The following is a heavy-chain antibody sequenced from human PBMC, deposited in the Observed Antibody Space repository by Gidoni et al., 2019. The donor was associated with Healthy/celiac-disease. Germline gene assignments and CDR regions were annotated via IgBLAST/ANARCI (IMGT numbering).Heavy chain of an antibody. CDR1: GFHLRSVR. V-gene: IGHV3-21*01. J-gene: IGHJ3*02. CDR2: ISSISSYI. D-gene: IGHD3-10*01. CDR3: ARVGTYYYGSGSPQYAFDI. Sequence: EVPLVESGGGLVKSGGSLRLSCAASGFHLRSVRMPWVRQAPGKGLGWGSSISSISSYIYYEYSVKGRFTISRDNAKNSLYLQMNSLRAEDTAVYYCARVGTYYYGSGSPQYAFDIWGQGTMVTVSS.